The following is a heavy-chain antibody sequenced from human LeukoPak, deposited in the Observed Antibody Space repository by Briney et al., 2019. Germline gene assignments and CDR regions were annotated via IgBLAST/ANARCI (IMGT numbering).Heavy chain of an antibody. CDR2: ISGSGHST. CDR1: EFTFSSFS. J-gene: IGHJ4*02. Sequence: GGSLRHSCAASEFTFSSFSMTWVRQAPGKGLEWVSTISGSGHSTYYADSVKGRFTISRDNSKNTLYLQMNSLRAEDTAVYYCATPRSGNYFDSWGQGTLVTVSS. V-gene: IGHV3-23*01. CDR3: ATPRSGNYFDS. D-gene: IGHD3-10*01.